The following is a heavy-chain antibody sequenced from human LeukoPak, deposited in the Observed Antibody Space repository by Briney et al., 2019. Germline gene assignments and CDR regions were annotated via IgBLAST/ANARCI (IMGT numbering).Heavy chain of an antibody. D-gene: IGHD3-3*01. V-gene: IGHV3-23*01. Sequence: GGSLRLSCAASGFTFSSYAMSWVRQAPGEGVEWVSAISGSGGSTYYADSVKGRFTISRDNSKNTLYLQMNSLRAEDTAVYYCAKDQSRITIFGVVIEYYFDYWGQGTLVTVSS. CDR3: AKDQSRITIFGVVIEYYFDY. CDR1: GFTFSSYA. J-gene: IGHJ4*02. CDR2: ISGSGGST.